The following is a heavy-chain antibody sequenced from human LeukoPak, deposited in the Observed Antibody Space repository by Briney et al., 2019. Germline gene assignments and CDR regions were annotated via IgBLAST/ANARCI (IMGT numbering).Heavy chain of an antibody. CDR1: GGSISSSSYY. Sequence: SETLSLTCTVSGGSISSSSYYWSWIRQPAGKGLEWIGRIYTSGSTNYNPSLKSRVTMSVDTSKNQFSLKLSSVTAADTAVYYCARILRVAATDAFDIWGQGTMVTVSS. CDR2: IYTSGST. CDR3: ARILRVAATDAFDI. V-gene: IGHV4-61*02. J-gene: IGHJ3*02. D-gene: IGHD2-15*01.